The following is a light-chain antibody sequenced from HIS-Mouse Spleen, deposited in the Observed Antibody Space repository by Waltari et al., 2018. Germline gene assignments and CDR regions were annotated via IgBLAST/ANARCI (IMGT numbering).Light chain of an antibody. CDR1: QSVSSY. V-gene: IGKV3-11*01. CDR2: DAS. Sequence: EIVLTQSPATLSLSPGERATLSCRPSQSVSSYLAWYQQKPGQAPRILIYDASNRATGILARFIGSESRTDFTLTISSLEPEDFAVYYCQQRSNWPRTFGQGTKLEIK. J-gene: IGKJ2*01. CDR3: QQRSNWPRT.